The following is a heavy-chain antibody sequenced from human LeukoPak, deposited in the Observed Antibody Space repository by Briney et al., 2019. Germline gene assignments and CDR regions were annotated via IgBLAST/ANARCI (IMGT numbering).Heavy chain of an antibody. CDR1: GFTFSSYW. V-gene: IGHV3-7*01. D-gene: IGHD3-22*01. CDR3: ARDYYDSSGYLYFQH. J-gene: IGHJ1*01. CDR2: IKQDGSEK. Sequence: GESLRLSCAASGFTFSSYWMSWVRQAPGKGLEWVANIKQDGSEKYYVDSVKGRFTISRDNAKNSLYLQMNSLRAEDTAVYYCARDYYDSSGYLYFQHWGQGTLVTVSS.